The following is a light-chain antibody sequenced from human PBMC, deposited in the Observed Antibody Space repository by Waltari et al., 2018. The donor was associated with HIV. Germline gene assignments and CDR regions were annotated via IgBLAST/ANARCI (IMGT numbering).Light chain of an antibody. Sequence: DIVMTQSPDSLAVSLGERATINCKSSQSVLYSSNNKNYLAWYKQKPGQPPKLLIYWASTRESGVPDRFSGSGSGTDFTLTISSLKAEDVAVYYCQQYYSTPLTFGGGTTVEIK. J-gene: IGKJ4*01. CDR3: QQYYSTPLT. CDR2: WAS. CDR1: QSVLYSSNNKNY. V-gene: IGKV4-1*01.